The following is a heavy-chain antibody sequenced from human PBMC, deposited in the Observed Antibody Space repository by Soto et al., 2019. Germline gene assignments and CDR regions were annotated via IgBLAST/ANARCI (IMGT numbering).Heavy chain of an antibody. Sequence: QVQLVQSGAEVKKPGSSVKVSCKASGGTFSSYTISWVRQAPGQGLEWMGRIIPILGIANYAQKFQGRVTITADKSTSTAYLELSSLRSEDTAVYYCATDCGGDCYQDYCGQGILVTVSS. CDR1: GGTFSSYT. J-gene: IGHJ4*02. CDR3: ATDCGGDCYQDY. CDR2: IIPILGIA. D-gene: IGHD2-21*02. V-gene: IGHV1-69*02.